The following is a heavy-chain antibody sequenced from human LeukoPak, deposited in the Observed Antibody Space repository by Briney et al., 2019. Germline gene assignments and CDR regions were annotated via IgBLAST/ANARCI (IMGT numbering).Heavy chain of an antibody. D-gene: IGHD2-2*01. CDR1: GFTFSSYS. V-gene: IGHV3-48*04. CDR2: ISSSSSTI. CDR3: ARAIVVVPAAPVDY. J-gene: IGHJ4*02. Sequence: GGSLRLSCAASGFTFSSYSMNWVRQAPGKGLEWVSYISSSSSTIYYADSVKGRFTISRDNAKNSLYLQMNSLRAEDTAVYYCARAIVVVPAAPVDYGGQGTLVTVPS.